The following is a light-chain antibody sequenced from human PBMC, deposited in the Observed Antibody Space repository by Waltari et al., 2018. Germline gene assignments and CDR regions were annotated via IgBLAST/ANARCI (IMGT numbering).Light chain of an antibody. CDR2: HVT. CDR1: RSDIGAYDS. CDR3: SSYTTSGTLV. J-gene: IGLJ2*01. V-gene: IGLV2-14*03. Sequence: QSALTQPVSVSGSLGQSITISCTGSRSDIGAYDSVSWYQQHPGTAPTLMIFHVTERPSGISNRFSGSKSGNTASLTISGLQTEDEADYYCSSYTTSGTLVFGGGTKLTIL.